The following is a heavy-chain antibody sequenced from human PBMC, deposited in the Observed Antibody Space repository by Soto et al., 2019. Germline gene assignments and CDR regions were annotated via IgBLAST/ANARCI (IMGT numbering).Heavy chain of an antibody. V-gene: IGHV1-18*04. CDR1: GYTFTSYG. CDR3: AREAELRFLEGHPGGGMAV. D-gene: IGHD3-3*01. J-gene: IGHJ6*02. Sequence: QVQLVQSGAEVKKPGASVKVYCKASGYTFTSYGITWVRQAPGQGLEWMGWNSAYNGNTNYAQKLQGRVTMTTDTSTSTAYMELRSLRSDDTAVYYCAREAELRFLEGHPGGGMAVWGQGTTVTVSS. CDR2: NSAYNGNT.